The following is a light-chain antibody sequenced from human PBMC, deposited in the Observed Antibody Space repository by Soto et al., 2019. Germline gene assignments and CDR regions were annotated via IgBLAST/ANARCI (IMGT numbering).Light chain of an antibody. CDR1: QTISTY. J-gene: IGKJ1*01. CDR3: QQYNSYST. V-gene: IGKV1-39*01. CDR2: DAS. Sequence: DIQMTQSPSSLSASVGDRVTITCRASQTISTYLNWYQQKPGKAPRLLIYDASSLLSGVPSRFSGSGSGTDFTLTISSLQPDDFATYYCQQYNSYSTLGQGTKVDIK.